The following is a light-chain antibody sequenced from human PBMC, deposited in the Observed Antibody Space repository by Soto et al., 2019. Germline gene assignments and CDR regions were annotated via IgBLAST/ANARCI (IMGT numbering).Light chain of an antibody. J-gene: IGKJ1*01. CDR3: QHYNNWPPWT. CDR2: GAS. CDR1: QSVSSN. V-gene: IGKV3-15*01. Sequence: DIVMTQSPATLSVSPGERATLSCRASQSVSSNLAWYQQKPGQAPRLLIYGASTRATGIPARCSGSGSGTVFTLTISNLQSEDFAVYYCQHYNNWPPWTFGQGTKVEIK.